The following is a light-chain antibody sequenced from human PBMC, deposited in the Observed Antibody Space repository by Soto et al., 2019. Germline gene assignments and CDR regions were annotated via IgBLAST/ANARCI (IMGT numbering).Light chain of an antibody. Sequence: DIQMTQSPSSLSASVGDRVTITCRTSHSFSSSLNWYQQKPGKAPKLLIYAASSLESGVPSRFSGSGSGTDFTLTISSLQPEDVATYYCQQSYSTPWTFGQGTKVEIK. CDR3: QQSYSTPWT. CDR2: AAS. V-gene: IGKV1-39*01. CDR1: HSFSSS. J-gene: IGKJ1*01.